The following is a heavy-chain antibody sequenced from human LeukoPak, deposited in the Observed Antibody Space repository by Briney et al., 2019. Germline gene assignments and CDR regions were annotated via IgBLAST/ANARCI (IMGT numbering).Heavy chain of an antibody. CDR3: TKLSGSFSVY. V-gene: IGHV3-15*01. CDR1: GFTFSDAW. D-gene: IGHD1-26*01. J-gene: IGHJ4*02. CDR2: VKSKSDGGTT. Sequence: PGGPLRLSCEASGFTFSDAWLTWVRQAPGKGREWVGRVKSKSDGGTTDYAAPVKGRFTISRDDSKNTLYLQMNSLKTEDTAVYYCTKLSGSFSVYWGQGTLVTVSS.